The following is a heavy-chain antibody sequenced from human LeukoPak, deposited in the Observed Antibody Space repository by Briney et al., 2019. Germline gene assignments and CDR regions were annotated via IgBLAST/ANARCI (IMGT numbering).Heavy chain of an antibody. J-gene: IGHJ6*03. D-gene: IGHD4-11*01. CDR2: INPNSGGT. V-gene: IGHV1-2*02. Sequence: ASVKVSCKASGYTFTGYYMHWVRQAPGQGLEWMGWINPNSGGTNYAQKFQGRVTMTRDTSISTAYMELSRLRSDDTAVYYCARGPVTTYYYYYYMDVWGKGTTVTVSS. CDR3: ARGPVTTYYYYYYMDV. CDR1: GYTFTGYY.